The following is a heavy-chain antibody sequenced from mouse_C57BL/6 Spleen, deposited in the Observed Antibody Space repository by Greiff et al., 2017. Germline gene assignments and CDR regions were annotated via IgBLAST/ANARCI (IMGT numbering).Heavy chain of an antibody. D-gene: IGHD1-3*01. CDR2: ISYSGST. V-gene: IGHV3-8*01. CDR3: ARSLPSGGYFDV. J-gene: IGHJ1*03. Sequence: EVMLVESGPGLAKPSQTLSLTCSATGYSITSDYWNWIRKFPGNKLEYMGYISYSGSTYYNPSHKSRISITRDTSKNQYYLQLNSVTTEDTATYYCARSLPSGGYFDVWGTGTTVTVSS. CDR1: GYSITSDY.